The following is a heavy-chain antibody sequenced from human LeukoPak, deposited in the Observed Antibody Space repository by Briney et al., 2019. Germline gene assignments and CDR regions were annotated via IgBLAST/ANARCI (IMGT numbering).Heavy chain of an antibody. CDR2: INHSGST. CDR3: ARKAARPTYYYYYMDV. D-gene: IGHD6-6*01. Sequence: SETLSLTCAVYGGSFSGYYWSWIRQPPGKGLEWIGEINHSGSTNYNPSLKSRVTISVDTSKNQFSLKLSSVTAANTAVYYCARKAARPTYYYYYMDVWGKGTTVTVSS. J-gene: IGHJ6*03. CDR1: GGSFSGYY. V-gene: IGHV4-34*01.